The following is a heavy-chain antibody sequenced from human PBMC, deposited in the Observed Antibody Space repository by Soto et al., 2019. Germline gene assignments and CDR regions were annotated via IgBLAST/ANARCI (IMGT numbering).Heavy chain of an antibody. CDR3: ARQYQLLVDY. CDR2: IYYSGST. Sequence: SETLSLTCTVSGGSISSSSYYWGWIRQPPGKGLEWIGSIYYSGSTYYNPSLKSRVTISVDTSKNQFSLKLSSVTAADTAVYYCARQYQLLVDYWGQGTLVTVSS. CDR1: GGSISSSSYY. V-gene: IGHV4-39*01. D-gene: IGHD2-2*01. J-gene: IGHJ4*02.